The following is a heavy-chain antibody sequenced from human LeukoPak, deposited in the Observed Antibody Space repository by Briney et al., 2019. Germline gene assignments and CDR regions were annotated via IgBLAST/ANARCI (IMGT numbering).Heavy chain of an antibody. CDR1: GFTFSSYS. V-gene: IGHV3-21*01. CDR2: ISSSSSYI. CDR3: ANLPL. J-gene: IGHJ4*02. Sequence: GGSLRLSCAASGFTFSSYSMNWVCQAPGKGLEWVSSISSSSSYIYYADSVKGRFTISRDNSKNTLYLQMNSLRPEDAAVYYCANLPLWGQGTLVTVSS.